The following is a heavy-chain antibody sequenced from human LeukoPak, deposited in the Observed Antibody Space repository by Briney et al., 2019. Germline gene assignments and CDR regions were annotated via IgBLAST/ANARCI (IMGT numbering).Heavy chain of an antibody. J-gene: IGHJ4*02. Sequence: GRSLRLSCAASGFTFSSYAMHWVRQAPGKGLEWVAVISYDGSNKYYADSVKGRFTISRDNSKNTLYLQMNSLRAEDTAVYYCARDKRSSSTSCCPLDYWGQGTLVTVSS. CDR3: ARDKRSSSTSCCPLDY. V-gene: IGHV3-30-3*01. D-gene: IGHD2-2*01. CDR1: GFTFSSYA. CDR2: ISYDGSNK.